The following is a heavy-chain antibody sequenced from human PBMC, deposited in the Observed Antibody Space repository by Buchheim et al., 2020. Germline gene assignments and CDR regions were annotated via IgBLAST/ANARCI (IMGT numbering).Heavy chain of an antibody. CDR2: IKSKVDGETS. D-gene: IGHD3-22*01. V-gene: IGHV3-15*01. J-gene: IGHJ4*02. CDR3: ATDPDSSSYYSFDY. Sequence: EVKLVDSGGGLVKPGGSLKISCAASGFTFKNAWMSWVRQAPGKGLEWVGRIKSKVDGETSDYAAPVQGRFSISRDDSKNVLTLQMDSLKTEDTAVYYCATDPDSSSYYSFDYWGQG. CDR1: GFTFKNAW.